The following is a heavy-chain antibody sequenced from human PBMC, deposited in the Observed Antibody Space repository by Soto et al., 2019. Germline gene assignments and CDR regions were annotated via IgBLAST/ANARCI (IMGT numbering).Heavy chain of an antibody. V-gene: IGHV3-15*01. D-gene: IGHD1-1*01. J-gene: IGHJ4*02. CDR3: TTDPHSTGTKY. CDR2: IKSKTDGGTT. Sequence: GRSLRLSCAASGFSFSDAWMTWVRQAPGAGLEWVGRIKSKTDGGTTDYAAPVKGRFTISRDASKTTLYLQMNSLKTEDTAIYYCTTDPHSTGTKYWGQGTLVTVSS. CDR1: GFSFSDAW.